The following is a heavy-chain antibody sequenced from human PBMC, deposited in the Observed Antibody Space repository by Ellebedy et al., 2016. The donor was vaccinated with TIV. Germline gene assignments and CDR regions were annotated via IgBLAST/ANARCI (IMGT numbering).Heavy chain of an antibody. J-gene: IGHJ5*02. CDR2: VTPFKGDT. CDR3: ARSDCGGDCSFDL. D-gene: IGHD2-21*02. CDR1: GDTFTYRY. Sequence: SVKVSCKASGDTFTYRYPHWVRRAPGQALEWMGWVTPFKGDTNHAHKFQDRLTFTRDRSMSTAYMELTGLRSEDTATYYCARSDCGGDCSFDLWGQGTPVTVSS. V-gene: IGHV1-45*02.